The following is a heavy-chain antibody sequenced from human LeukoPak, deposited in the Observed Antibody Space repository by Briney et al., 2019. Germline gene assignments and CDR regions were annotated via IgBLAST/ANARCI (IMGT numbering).Heavy chain of an antibody. Sequence: ASVKVSCKASGYTFTGYYMHWVRQAPGQGLEWMGWINPNSGGTNYAQKFQGRVTMTRDTSISTAYMELSRLRSDDTAVYYCARAGIRFLEWLSGFYYGMDVWGQGTTVTVSS. CDR2: INPNSGGT. CDR3: ARAGIRFLEWLSGFYYGMDV. D-gene: IGHD3-3*01. CDR1: GYTFTGYY. J-gene: IGHJ6*02. V-gene: IGHV1-2*02.